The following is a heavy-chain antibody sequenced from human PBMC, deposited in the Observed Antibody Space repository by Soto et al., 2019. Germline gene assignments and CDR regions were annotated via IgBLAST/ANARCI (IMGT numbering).Heavy chain of an antibody. V-gene: IGHV3-30*18. J-gene: IGHJ6*02. Sequence: QVQLVESGGGVVQPGRSLRLSCAASGFTFSSYGMHWVRQAPGKGLEWVAVISYDGSNKYYADSVKGRFTISRDNSKNTLYLQMNSLRAEDTAVYYCAKELLGRSYYYYGMDVWGQGTTVTVSS. CDR3: AKELLGRSYYYYGMDV. CDR1: GFTFSSYG. D-gene: IGHD7-27*01. CDR2: ISYDGSNK.